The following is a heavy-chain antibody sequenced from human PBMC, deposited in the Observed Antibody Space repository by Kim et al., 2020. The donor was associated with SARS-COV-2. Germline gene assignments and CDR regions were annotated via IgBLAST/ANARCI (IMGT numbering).Heavy chain of an antibody. CDR3: ASRRRSGYSSGSQPGWFDP. Sequence: SETLSLTCTVSGGSISSSSYYWGWIRQPPGKGLEWIGSIYYSGSTYYNPSLKSRVTISVDTSKNQFSLKLSSVTAADTAVYYCASRRRSGYSSGSQPGWFDPWGQGTLVTVSS. V-gene: IGHV4-39*01. D-gene: IGHD6-19*01. J-gene: IGHJ5*02. CDR2: IYYSGST. CDR1: GGSISSSSYY.